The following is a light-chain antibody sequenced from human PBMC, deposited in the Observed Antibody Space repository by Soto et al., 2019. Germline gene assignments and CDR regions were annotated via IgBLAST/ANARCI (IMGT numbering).Light chain of an antibody. CDR2: GTS. Sequence: DIQMTQSPSSLSASVGDRVTITCRATQTISNSLKWYQQRPGKAPNLLIYGTSTLQGGVPSRFSGSGSGTDFTLTISSLQPEDSATYFCQESHTFLWGTFGQGTKVEV. CDR3: QESHTFLWGT. J-gene: IGKJ1*01. CDR1: QTISNS. V-gene: IGKV1-39*01.